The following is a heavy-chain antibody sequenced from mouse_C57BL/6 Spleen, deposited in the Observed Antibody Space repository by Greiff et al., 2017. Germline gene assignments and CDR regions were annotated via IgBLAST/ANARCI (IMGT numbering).Heavy chain of an antibody. J-gene: IGHJ2*01. CDR2: IYPGDGDT. CDR3: ARDYDYDGFDY. Sequence: VKLQESGPELVKPGASVKISCKASGYAFSSSWMNWVKQRPGKGLEWIGRIYPGDGDTNYNGKFKGKATLTADKSSSTAYMQLSSLTSEDSAVYFCARDYDYDGFDYWGQGTTLTVSS. V-gene: IGHV1-82*01. CDR1: GYAFSSSW. D-gene: IGHD2-4*01.